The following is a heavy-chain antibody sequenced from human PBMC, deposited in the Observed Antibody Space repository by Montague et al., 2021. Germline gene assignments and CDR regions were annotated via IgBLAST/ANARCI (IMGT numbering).Heavy chain of an antibody. D-gene: IGHD3-10*01. CDR3: AKQDYFVSGTSYKGLDP. V-gene: IGHV4-59*08. J-gene: IGHJ5*02. Sequence: SETLSLTCTVSSGSIFHAHWSWVRQPAGKGLEWLGSMFYGGATSNNPSRKSRVTMSIDTSTNQFSLKLSFVTAADTAVYYCAKQDYFVSGTSYKGLDPWGQGILVTVSS. CDR2: MFYGGAT. CDR1: SGSIFHAH.